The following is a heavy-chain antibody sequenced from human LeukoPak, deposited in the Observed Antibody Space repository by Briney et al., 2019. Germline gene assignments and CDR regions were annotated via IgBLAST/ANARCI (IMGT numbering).Heavy chain of an antibody. V-gene: IGHV3-23*01. D-gene: IGHD2-21*02. CDR3: AELSCGGDCPFDY. Sequence: PGGSLRLSCAASGFTFSNYALSWVRQAPGKGLEWVSTITSSGGNTYYADSVKGRFTISRDNSKNTLYVQMNSLRAEDTALYFCAELSCGGDCPFDYWGQGTLVTVSS. CDR1: GFTFSNYA. CDR2: ITSSGGNT. J-gene: IGHJ4*02.